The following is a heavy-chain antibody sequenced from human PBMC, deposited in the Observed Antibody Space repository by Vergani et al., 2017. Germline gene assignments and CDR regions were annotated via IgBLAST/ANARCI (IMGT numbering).Heavy chain of an antibody. CDR3: ARGSAWIQLWLRF. CDR1: GGSISSSSYY. J-gene: IGHJ4*02. V-gene: IGHV4-39*07. Sequence: QLQLQESGPGLVKPSETLSLTCTVSGGSISSSSYYWGWIRQPPGKGLEWIGSIYYSGSTYYNPSLKSRVTISVDTSKNQFSLKLSSVTAADTAVYYCARGSAWIQLWLRFWGQGTLVTVSS. CDR2: IYYSGST. D-gene: IGHD5-18*01.